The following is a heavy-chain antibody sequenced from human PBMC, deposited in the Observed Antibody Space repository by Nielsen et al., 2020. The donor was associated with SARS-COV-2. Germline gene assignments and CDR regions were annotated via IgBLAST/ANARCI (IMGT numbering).Heavy chain of an antibody. J-gene: IGHJ4*02. D-gene: IGHD3-10*01. V-gene: IGHV3-23*01. CDR2: ISGSGGST. Sequence: GESLKISCAASGFTFDDYTMHWVRQAPGKGLEWVSAISGSGGSTYYADSVKGRFTISRDNSKNTLYLQMNSLRAEDTAVYYCAKAWVGGSGSSFDYWGQGTLVTVSS. CDR3: AKAWVGGSGSSFDY. CDR1: GFTFDDYT.